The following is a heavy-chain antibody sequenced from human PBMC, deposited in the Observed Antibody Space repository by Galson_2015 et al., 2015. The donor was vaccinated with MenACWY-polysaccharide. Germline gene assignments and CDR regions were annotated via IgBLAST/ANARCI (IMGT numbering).Heavy chain of an antibody. V-gene: IGHV3-74*01. CDR2: INSDGRST. CDR3: AREGGRYPENYYFVS. Sequence: SLRLSYAASGLTFSRNWMHWVRQAPGKGLVWVSRINSDGRSTSYADSVKGRFTTSRDNAKNTLYLQMNSLSAEDTAVYYCAREGGRYPENYYFVSWGQGTLFTVSS. D-gene: IGHD3-16*01. CDR1: GLTFSRNW. J-gene: IGHJ4*02.